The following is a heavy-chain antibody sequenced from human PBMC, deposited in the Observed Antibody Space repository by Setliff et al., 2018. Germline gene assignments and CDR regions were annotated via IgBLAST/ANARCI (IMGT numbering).Heavy chain of an antibody. CDR1: GFTFKNYG. V-gene: IGHV3-33*01. Sequence: PGGSLRLSCVAPGFTFKNYGMHWVRQAPGKGLEWVAVIWYDGNNKDHADSVKGRFTISRDNSKNTLYLQMDSLRVEDTAVYYCVRGEMSSTSPRADWGQGTQVTVSS. CDR3: VRGEMSSTSPRAD. D-gene: IGHD2-2*01. J-gene: IGHJ4*02. CDR2: IWYDGNNK.